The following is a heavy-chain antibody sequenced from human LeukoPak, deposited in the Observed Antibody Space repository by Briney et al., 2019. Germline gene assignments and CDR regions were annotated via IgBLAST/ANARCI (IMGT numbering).Heavy chain of an antibody. J-gene: IGHJ4*02. V-gene: IGHV3-74*01. CDR2: INGDGSTT. CDR1: GLTFSTYW. Sequence: GGSLRLSWAASGLTFSTYWMPWVRQAPGKGLVWVSRINGDGSTTNYADSVKGRFTISRDNAKNTLFLQMNSLRAEDTAVYYCAGGRGSYGLWDSWGQGTLVTVSS. CDR3: AGGRGSYGLWDS. D-gene: IGHD1-26*01.